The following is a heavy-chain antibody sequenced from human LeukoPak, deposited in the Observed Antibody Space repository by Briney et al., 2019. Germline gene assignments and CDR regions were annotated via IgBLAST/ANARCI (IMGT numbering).Heavy chain of an antibody. D-gene: IGHD4-17*01. V-gene: IGHV4-4*02. CDR1: GDSITSNHNW. Sequence: SGTLSLTCVVSGDSITSNHNWWSWVRQPPGKGLEWIGEIHHTGRTNYNPSPKSRITISVDKSKNQFSVSLLFVTAADTAVYYCARNGYYSADSWGQGTLVTVSS. CDR2: IHHTGRT. J-gene: IGHJ4*02. CDR3: ARNGYYSADS.